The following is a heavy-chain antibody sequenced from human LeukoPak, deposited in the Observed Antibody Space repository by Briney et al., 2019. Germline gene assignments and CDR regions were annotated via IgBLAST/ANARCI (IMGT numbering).Heavy chain of an antibody. Sequence: GGSLRLSCAASGFIFSSYAMHWVRQAPGKGLEWVAXXXXXGSNTYYAESLKGRFIISRDNSNNTLYLEMHSLRAEDTALYYCARDDDGTDYYGSSGHLDYWGQGTLVTVSS. D-gene: IGHD3-22*01. J-gene: IGHJ4*02. CDR1: GFIFSSYA. CDR2: XXXXGSNT. V-gene: IGHV3-33*01. CDR3: ARDDDGTDYYGSSGHLDY.